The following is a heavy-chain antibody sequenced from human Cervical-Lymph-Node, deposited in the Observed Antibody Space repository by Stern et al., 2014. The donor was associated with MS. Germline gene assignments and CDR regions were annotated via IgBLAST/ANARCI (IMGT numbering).Heavy chain of an antibody. J-gene: IGHJ5*02. Sequence: QVQLVQSGAEVKRPGDSVKVSCKASGYTFTDYCLHWVRQAPGQGLEWMGRINPNSGDSRSTQRFQGRVTMTWDASISTAYMELSRLRSDDTAVYYCARDGPETQYSSGWLYWFDPWGQGTLVTVSS. CDR1: GYTFTDYC. CDR3: ARDGPETQYSSGWLYWFDP. CDR2: INPNSGDS. D-gene: IGHD6-19*01. V-gene: IGHV1-2*06.